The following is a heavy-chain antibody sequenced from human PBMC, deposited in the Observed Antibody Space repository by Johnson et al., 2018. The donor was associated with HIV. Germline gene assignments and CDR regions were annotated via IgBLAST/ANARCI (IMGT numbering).Heavy chain of an antibody. CDR3: APIAAHHDAFDI. J-gene: IGHJ3*02. CDR2: INWNGGST. CDR1: GFTFDDYG. Sequence: EQLVESGGSVVRPGGSLRLSCAASGFTFDDYGMSWVRQAPGKGLEWVSGINWNGGSTGYADSVKGRFTISRDNSKNTLYLQMNSLRAEDTAVYYCAPIAAHHDAFDIWGQGTMVTVSS. V-gene: IGHV3-20*04. D-gene: IGHD6-6*01.